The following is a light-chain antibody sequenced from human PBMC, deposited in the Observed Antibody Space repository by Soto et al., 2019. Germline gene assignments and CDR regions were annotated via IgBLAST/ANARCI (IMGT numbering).Light chain of an antibody. CDR2: AAS. Sequence: PGERATLSCRASQSVDSNYLAWYQQKPGQAPRLLIFAASTRATDVPDKFSGSGYGTDFTLTISSLEPEDFAVYHCQQYGELPTTFGQGTKVEIK. CDR1: QSVDSNY. V-gene: IGKV3-20*01. J-gene: IGKJ1*01. CDR3: QQYGELPTT.